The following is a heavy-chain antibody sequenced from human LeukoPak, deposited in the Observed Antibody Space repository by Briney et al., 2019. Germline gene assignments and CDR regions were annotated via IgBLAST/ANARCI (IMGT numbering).Heavy chain of an antibody. CDR3: AKDRSCTGSSCNVGS. Sequence: HSGGSLRLSCAASGFTFSSYAMSWVRQAPGKGLEWVSAISGSGGSTYYADSVKGRFTISRDNSKNTLYLQMNSLRAEDTAVYYCAKDRSCTGSSCNVGSWGQGTMVTVSS. V-gene: IGHV3-23*01. D-gene: IGHD2-2*01. CDR2: ISGSGGST. J-gene: IGHJ3*01. CDR1: GFTFSSYA.